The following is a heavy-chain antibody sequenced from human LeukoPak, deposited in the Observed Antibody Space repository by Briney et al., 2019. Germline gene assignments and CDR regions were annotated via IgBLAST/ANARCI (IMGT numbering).Heavy chain of an antibody. V-gene: IGHV4-59*01. Sequence: SETLSLTCTVSGGSISSYFWSWIRQSPGKGLEWIGLMYHSGSTNYNPSLKSRVIMSQDASTNQFSLQVNSVTAADSAVYYCARSFRGYSQGYYYYAMDVWGQGTTVTVFS. CDR1: GGSISSYF. CDR3: ARSFRGYSQGYYYYAMDV. J-gene: IGHJ6*02. D-gene: IGHD5-18*01. CDR2: MYHSGST.